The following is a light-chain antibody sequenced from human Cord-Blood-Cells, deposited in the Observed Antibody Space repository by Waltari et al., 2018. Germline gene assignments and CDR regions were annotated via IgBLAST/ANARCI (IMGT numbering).Light chain of an antibody. J-gene: IGKJ1*01. V-gene: IGKV1-39*01. CDR3: QQSYSTPWT. Sequence: DIQLTQSPSSLSASVGDRVTITCRASQSISSYFNWYQQKPGKAPKLLIYAASSLQSGVPSRFSGSGSGTDVTLTISSLQPEDFATYYCQQSYSTPWTFGQGTKVEIK. CDR1: QSISSY. CDR2: AAS.